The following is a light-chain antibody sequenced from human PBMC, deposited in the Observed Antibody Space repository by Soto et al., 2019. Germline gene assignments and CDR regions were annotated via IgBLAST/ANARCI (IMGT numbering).Light chain of an antibody. CDR2: DAS. V-gene: IGKV3-11*01. CDR3: QQRSNWPGLT. J-gene: IGKJ4*01. CDR1: QSVSSY. Sequence: EIVLTQSPATLSLSPVERATLSFRASQSVSSYLAWYQQTPGQAPRLLIYDASNRATGIPARFSGSGSGTDFTLTIRSLEPEDFAVYYCQQRSNWPGLTFGGGTKVDIK.